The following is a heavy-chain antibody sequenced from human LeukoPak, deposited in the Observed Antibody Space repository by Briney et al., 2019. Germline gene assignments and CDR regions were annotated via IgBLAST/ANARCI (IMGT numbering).Heavy chain of an antibody. V-gene: IGHV3-64*01. Sequence: GGSLRLSCAASGFTFSSYAMHWVRQAPGKGLEYVSAISSNGGSTYYANSVKGRFAISRDNSKNTLYLQMGSLRAEDMTVYYCAGDGGSDEVYFDYWGQGTLVTVSS. CDR2: ISSNGGST. D-gene: IGHD1-26*01. J-gene: IGHJ4*02. CDR3: AGDGGSDEVYFDY. CDR1: GFTFSSYA.